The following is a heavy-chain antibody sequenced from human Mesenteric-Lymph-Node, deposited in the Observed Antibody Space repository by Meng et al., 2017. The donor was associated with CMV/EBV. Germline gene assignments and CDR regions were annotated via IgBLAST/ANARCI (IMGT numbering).Heavy chain of an antibody. CDR1: GYPISSGYY. D-gene: IGHD3-3*01. J-gene: IGHJ4*02. CDR3: ARGGNFWDY. V-gene: IGHV4-38-2*02. CDR2: ISYSGST. Sequence: SETLSLTCTVSGYPISSGYYWGWIRQPPRKGLEWIAYISYSGSTNYSPSLKSRVTISVDTSKNQFSLKLTSVTAADTAIYYCARGGNFWDYWGQGTLVTVSS.